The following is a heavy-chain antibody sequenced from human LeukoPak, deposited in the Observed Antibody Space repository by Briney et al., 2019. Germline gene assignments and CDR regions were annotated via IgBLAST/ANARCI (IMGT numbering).Heavy chain of an antibody. CDR3: ARGGHYFDP. CDR1: GGSISSGGYY. V-gene: IGHV4-61*08. D-gene: IGHD1-26*01. J-gene: IGHJ5*02. Sequence: SETLSLTCTVSGGSISSGGYYWSWIRQHPGKGLEWLGYIYYSGTTDYNPSLKSRLTMSVDTSTKQFSLNLKSVPAADTAVYYCARGGHYFDPWGRGTLVTVSS. CDR2: IYYSGTT.